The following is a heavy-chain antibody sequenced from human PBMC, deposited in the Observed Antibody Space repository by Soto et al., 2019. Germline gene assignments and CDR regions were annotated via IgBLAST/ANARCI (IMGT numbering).Heavy chain of an antibody. CDR1: GFSLSTSGVG. J-gene: IGHJ4*02. CDR2: IYWDDDK. V-gene: IGHV2-5*02. D-gene: IGHD3-22*01. CDR3: VRDSSGYYGFDN. Sequence: QITLKESGPTLVKPTQTLTLTCTFSGFSLSTSGVGVGWIRQPPGKALEWLALIYWDDDKRYSPSLKTRLTITKDTSKNPVVRTMTNMDPVDTATYYCVRDSSGYYGFDNWGQGARVTVSS.